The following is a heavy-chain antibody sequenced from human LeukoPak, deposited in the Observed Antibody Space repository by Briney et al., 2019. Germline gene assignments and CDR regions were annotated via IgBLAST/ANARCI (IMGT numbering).Heavy chain of an antibody. CDR2: IYYSGST. CDR1: GGSISSSSYY. CDR3: ARDRAYYYDSSGYDY. D-gene: IGHD3-22*01. Sequence: SETLSLTCTVSGGSISSSSYYWGWIRQPPGKGLEWIGSIYYSGSTYYNPSLKSRVTISVDTSKNQFSLKLSSVTAADTAVYYCARDRAYYYDSSGYDYWGQGTLVTVSS. V-gene: IGHV4-39*07. J-gene: IGHJ4*02.